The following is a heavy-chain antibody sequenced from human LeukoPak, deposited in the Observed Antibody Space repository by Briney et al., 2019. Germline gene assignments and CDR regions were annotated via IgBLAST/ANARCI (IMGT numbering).Heavy chain of an antibody. V-gene: IGHV3-30*18. CDR3: AKLYDYVWGSYPGFLPPLQFWSSRPNFDY. Sequence: GGSLRLSCAASGFTFSSYGMHWVRQAPGKGLEWVAVISYDGSNKYYADSVKGRFTISRDNSKNTLYLQMNSLRAEDTAVYYCAKLYDYVWGSYPGFLPPLQFWSSRPNFDYWGQGTLVTVSS. J-gene: IGHJ4*02. D-gene: IGHD3-16*02. CDR1: GFTFSSYG. CDR2: ISYDGSNK.